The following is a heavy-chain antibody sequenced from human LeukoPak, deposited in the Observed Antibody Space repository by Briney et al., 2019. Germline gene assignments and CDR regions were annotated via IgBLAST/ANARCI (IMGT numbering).Heavy chain of an antibody. CDR2: ISYDEINK. J-gene: IGHJ3*02. D-gene: IGHD1-20*01. V-gene: IGHV3-30-3*01. CDR3: ARRALSGRVAAAFDI. CDR1: GFTFSSHA. Sequence: QTGGSLRLSCAASGFTFSSHAMHWAGQAPGKGWEGGAVISYDEINKFYADSVRGRFTISRDNSKNTVSLQMNSLRTEDTAMYYCARRALSGRVAAAFDIWGQGTMVTVSS.